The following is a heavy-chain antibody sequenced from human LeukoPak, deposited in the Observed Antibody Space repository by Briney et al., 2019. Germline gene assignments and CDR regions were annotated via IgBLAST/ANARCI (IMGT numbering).Heavy chain of an antibody. J-gene: IGHJ3*02. CDR1: GYTLTEVS. CDR3: ATETTYYDSSGSWAFDI. V-gene: IGHV1-24*01. D-gene: IGHD3-22*01. CDR2: FDPEDGET. Sequence: ASVKVSCKXSGYTLTEVSMHWVRQAPGKGLEWMGSFDPEDGETIYAQKFQGRVTMTEDTSTDTAYMELSSLRSEDTAVYYCATETTYYDSSGSWAFDIWGQGTMVTVSS.